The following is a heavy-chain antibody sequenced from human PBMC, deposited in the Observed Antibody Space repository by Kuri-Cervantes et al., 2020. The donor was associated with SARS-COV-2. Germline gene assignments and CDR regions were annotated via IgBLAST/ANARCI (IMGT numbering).Heavy chain of an antibody. Sequence: GESLKISCATSGFTFSSYSMNWVRQAPGKGLEWVSYISSSSSTIYYADSVKGRFTISRDNAKNSLYLQMNSLSAEDTAVYYCARVPRSSSQTYWGQGTLVTVSS. CDR3: ARVPRSSSQTY. V-gene: IGHV3-48*01. CDR1: GFTFSSYS. CDR2: ISSSSSTI. J-gene: IGHJ4*02. D-gene: IGHD6-6*01.